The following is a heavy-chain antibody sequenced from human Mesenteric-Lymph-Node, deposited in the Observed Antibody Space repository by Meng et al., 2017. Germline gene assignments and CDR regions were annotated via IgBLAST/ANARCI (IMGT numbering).Heavy chain of an antibody. CDR1: GFSFCGQS. Sequence: GESLKISCAASGFSFCGQSMSWVRQAPGKGLEWVASISRSSSNIYYADSVKGRFTISRDNAKNSMYLQMNSLRAEDTAVYYCARDQRYAVAGILDAFDIWGQGTMVTVSS. CDR3: ARDQRYAVAGILDAFDI. J-gene: IGHJ3*02. D-gene: IGHD6-19*01. CDR2: ISRSSSNI. V-gene: IGHV3-21*01.